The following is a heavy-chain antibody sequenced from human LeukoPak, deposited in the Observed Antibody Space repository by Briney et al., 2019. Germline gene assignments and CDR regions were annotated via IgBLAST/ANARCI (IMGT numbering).Heavy chain of an antibody. CDR3: ARSGREDPGRYYFDY. Sequence: SVKVSCKASGGTFSSYAISWVRQAPGQGLDGMGGIIPIFGTANYAQKFQGRVTITADESTSTAYIELSSLRSEDTAVYYCARSGREDPGRYYFDYWGQGTLVTVSS. D-gene: IGHD1-26*01. V-gene: IGHV1-69*13. CDR2: IIPIFGTA. J-gene: IGHJ4*02. CDR1: GGTFSSYA.